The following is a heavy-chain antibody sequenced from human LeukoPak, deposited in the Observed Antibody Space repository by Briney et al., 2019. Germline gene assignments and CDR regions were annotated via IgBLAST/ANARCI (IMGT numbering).Heavy chain of an antibody. CDR2: IKNKDEGEKT. V-gene: IGHV3-15*07. J-gene: IGHJ4*02. Sequence: GSLRHSCAVSGFSFTNVWMNWVRQAPGKGLEWVGRIKNKDEGEKTDYAAPVKGRFTISRDDSKATLFLQMNSLKMEDTAIYYCTTGIDYGGGYWGQGTLVSVSS. CDR3: TTGIDYGGGY. CDR1: GFSFTNVW. D-gene: IGHD3-16*01.